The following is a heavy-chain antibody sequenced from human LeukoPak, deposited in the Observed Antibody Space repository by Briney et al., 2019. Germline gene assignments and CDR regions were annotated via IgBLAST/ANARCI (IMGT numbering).Heavy chain of an antibody. CDR3: AKSISSNYAVATTAFDY. D-gene: IGHD4-11*01. J-gene: IGHJ4*02. CDR2: ISGSGGST. CDR1: GFTFSSYA. Sequence: GGSLRLSCAASGFTFSSYAMSWVRQAPGKGLEWVSAISGSGGSTYYADSVKGRFAISRDNSKNTLYLQLNSLRAEDTAVYYCAKSISSNYAVATTAFDYWGQGTLVTVSS. V-gene: IGHV3-23*01.